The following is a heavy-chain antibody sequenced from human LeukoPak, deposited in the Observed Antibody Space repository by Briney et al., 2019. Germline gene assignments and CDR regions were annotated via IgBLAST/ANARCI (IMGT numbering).Heavy chain of an antibody. J-gene: IGHJ3*02. Sequence: PSETLSLTCTVSGVSISSYYWSWIRQPPGKGLEWIGYIYYSGSTNYNPSLKSRVTISVDTSKNQFSLKLSSVTAADTAVYYCARWIGVTTGRDAFDIWGQGTMVTVSS. CDR3: ARWIGVTTGRDAFDI. CDR1: GVSISSYY. V-gene: IGHV4-59*01. D-gene: IGHD4-17*01. CDR2: IYYSGST.